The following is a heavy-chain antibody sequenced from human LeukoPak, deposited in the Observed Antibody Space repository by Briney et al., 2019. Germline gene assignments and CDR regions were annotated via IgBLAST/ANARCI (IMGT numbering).Heavy chain of an antibody. CDR3: ARDHNYAFDN. V-gene: IGHV3-48*01. Sequence: GGSLRLSCTASGFPFIEYSMNWVRQAPGKGLEWISFIGIDSGNTKYADSVRGRFTISADKAKNSLYLQMNSLRVEDTAVYYCARDHNYAFDNWGQGTLVSVAS. J-gene: IGHJ4*02. CDR2: IGIDSGNT. CDR1: GFPFIEYS. D-gene: IGHD1-1*01.